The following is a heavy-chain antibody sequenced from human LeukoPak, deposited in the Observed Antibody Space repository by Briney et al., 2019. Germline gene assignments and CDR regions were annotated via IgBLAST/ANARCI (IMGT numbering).Heavy chain of an antibody. Sequence: ASVKVSCKASGFTFTSSAVQWVRQARGQRLEWIGWIIVGSGNTNYSQKFQQRVTITRDMSTSTAYMELSSLRSEDTAVYYCAADPWGIVGTTYWTPYDAFDIWGQGTMVTVSS. D-gene: IGHD1-26*01. V-gene: IGHV1-58*01. J-gene: IGHJ3*02. CDR1: GFTFTSSA. CDR3: AADPWGIVGTTYWTPYDAFDI. CDR2: IIVGSGNT.